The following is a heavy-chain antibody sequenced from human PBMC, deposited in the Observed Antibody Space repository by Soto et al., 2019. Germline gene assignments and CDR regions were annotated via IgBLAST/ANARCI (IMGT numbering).Heavy chain of an antibody. V-gene: IGHV1-69*02. J-gene: IGHJ4*02. D-gene: IGHD1-7*01. CDR3: AGLTETGTTAYDY. Sequence: QVQLVQSGAEVKKPGSSVKVSCKVSGGTFSSYTISWVRQAPGQGLEWMGRIIPVLVIEKYAQKFQGRVTITADKSTRTAYMELVSLRSEDTAVYYCAGLTETGTTAYDYWGQGTLVNVSS. CDR1: GGTFSSYT. CDR2: IIPVLVIE.